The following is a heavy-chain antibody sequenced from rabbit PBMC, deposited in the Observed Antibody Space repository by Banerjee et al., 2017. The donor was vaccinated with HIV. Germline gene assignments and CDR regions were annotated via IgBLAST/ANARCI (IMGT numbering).Heavy chain of an antibody. V-gene: IGHV1S43*01. D-gene: IGHD1-1*01. CDR2: IYTDSDGT. CDR1: GFSFTNKYV. CDR3: ARGDTGSRHSPFNL. Sequence: TCTASGFSFTNKYVMCWVRQAPGKGLELIACIYTDSDGTWYTSWVNGRFTITRSTSLNTVTLQMTSLTAADTATYFCARGDTGSRHSPFNLWGQGTLVTVS. J-gene: IGHJ4*01.